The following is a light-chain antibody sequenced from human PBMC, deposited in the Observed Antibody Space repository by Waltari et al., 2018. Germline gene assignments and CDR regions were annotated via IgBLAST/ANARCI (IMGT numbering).Light chain of an antibody. CDR1: SSDVVAYTH. CDR3: ISYAGSATWV. CDR2: DVN. Sequence: QSALTQPPSASGSPGQSVTISCTGPSSDVVAYTHVPWFQQHPGKAPKVIIYDVNKRPSGVPDRFSGSKSGNTASLTVSGLQAEDEADYYCISYAGSATWVFGGGTKLSIL. J-gene: IGLJ3*02. V-gene: IGLV2-8*01.